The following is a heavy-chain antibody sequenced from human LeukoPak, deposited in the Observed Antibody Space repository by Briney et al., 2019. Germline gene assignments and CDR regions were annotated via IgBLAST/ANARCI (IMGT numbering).Heavy chain of an antibody. CDR3: AKDIAAAGTSGGYMDV. D-gene: IGHD6-13*01. J-gene: IGHJ6*03. CDR2: ISSSSSTI. CDR1: KFTFSDYG. Sequence: PGGSLRLSCAASKFTFSDYGMNWVRQAPGKGLEWVSYISSSSSTIYYGDSVKGRFTISRDNAENSLYLQMNSLRAEDTALYYCAKDIAAAGTSGGYMDVWGKGTTVTISS. V-gene: IGHV3-48*01.